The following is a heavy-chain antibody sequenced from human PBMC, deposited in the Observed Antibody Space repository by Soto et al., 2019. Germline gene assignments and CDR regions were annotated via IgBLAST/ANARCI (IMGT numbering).Heavy chain of an antibody. CDR3: ARDREAAACLDY. V-gene: IGHV3-21*01. D-gene: IGHD6-13*01. Sequence: GGSLRLSRAASGFTFSSYSMNWLRQAPGKGLGWVSSISSSSSYIYYADSVKGRFTISRDNAKNSLYLQMNSLRAEDTAVYYCARDREAAACLDYWGQGTLVTVYS. CDR1: GFTFSSYS. CDR2: ISSSSSYI. J-gene: IGHJ4*02.